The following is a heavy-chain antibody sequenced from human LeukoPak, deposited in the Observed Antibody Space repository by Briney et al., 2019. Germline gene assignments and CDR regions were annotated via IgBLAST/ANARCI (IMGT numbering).Heavy chain of an antibody. V-gene: IGHV3-23*01. CDR2: ISGSGGST. Sequence: GGTLRLSCAASGVTFSSYAMSWVRQAPGEGLEWVSAISGSGGSTYYADSVKGRFTISRDTSKKPLYLQMNSLRAEDTAVYYCAKAIYDYVWGSYRYIDYWGQGTLVTVSS. CDR1: GVTFSSYA. J-gene: IGHJ4*02. CDR3: AKAIYDYVWGSYRYIDY. D-gene: IGHD3-16*02.